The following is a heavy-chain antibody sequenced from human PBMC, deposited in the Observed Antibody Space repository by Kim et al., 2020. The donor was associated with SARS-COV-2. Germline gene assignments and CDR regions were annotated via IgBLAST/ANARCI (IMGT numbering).Heavy chain of an antibody. J-gene: IGHJ5*02. V-gene: IGHV4-4*09. Sequence: NYPPSLKSRVTISVDTSKNQFSLKLSSVTAADTAVYYCARSYRKYNWFDPWGQGTLVTVSS. D-gene: IGHD1-26*01. CDR3: ARSYRKYNWFDP.